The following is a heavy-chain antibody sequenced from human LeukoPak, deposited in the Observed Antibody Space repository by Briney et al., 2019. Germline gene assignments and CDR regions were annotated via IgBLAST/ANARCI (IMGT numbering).Heavy chain of an antibody. V-gene: IGHV1-18*04. CDR2: ISAYNGNT. CDR3: ATCSAGSCYPDAFDI. CDR1: GYTFTSYY. J-gene: IGHJ3*02. D-gene: IGHD2-15*01. Sequence: ASVKVSCKASGYTFTSYYMHWVRQAPGRGLEWMGRISAYNGNTNHAQMLQGRVTMTTDTTTSTAYMELSSLRSDDTAVYYCATCSAGSCYPDAFDIWGQGTMVTVSS.